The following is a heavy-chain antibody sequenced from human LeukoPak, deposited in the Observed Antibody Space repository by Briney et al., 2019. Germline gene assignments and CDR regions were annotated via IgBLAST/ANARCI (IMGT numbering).Heavy chain of an antibody. CDR2: IHWNGGTT. J-gene: IGHJ4*02. CDR1: GFTFDDYG. D-gene: IGHD3-10*01. CDR3: ARDIGSYGSGLGGY. V-gene: IGHV3-20*04. Sequence: GGSLRLSCAASGFTFDDYGMSWVRQAPGKGLEWVSGIHWNGGTTGYADSVKGRFTISRGNAKNSLYLQMNSLRAEDTALYYCARDIGSYGSGLGGYWGQGTLVTVSS.